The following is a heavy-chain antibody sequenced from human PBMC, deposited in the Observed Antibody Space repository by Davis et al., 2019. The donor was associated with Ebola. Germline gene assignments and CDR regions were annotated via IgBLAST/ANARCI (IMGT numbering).Heavy chain of an antibody. CDR1: GFTFSDYY. Sequence: GESLKISCAASGFTFSDYYMYWIRQAPGKGLEWVSYISSSGSTIYYADSVKGRFTISRDNAKNSLHLQMNSLRAEDTAVYYCARDLRYDSSSYDYYFYMDVWGKGTTVTVSS. J-gene: IGHJ6*03. V-gene: IGHV3-11*01. D-gene: IGHD3-22*01. CDR3: ARDLRYDSSSYDYYFYMDV. CDR2: ISSSGSTI.